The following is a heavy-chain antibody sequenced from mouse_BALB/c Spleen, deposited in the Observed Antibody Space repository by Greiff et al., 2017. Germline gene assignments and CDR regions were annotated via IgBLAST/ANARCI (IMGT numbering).Heavy chain of an antibody. CDR1: GFTFNTYA. V-gene: IGHV10-1*02. Sequence: DVMLVESGGGLVQPKGSLKLSCAASGFTFNTYAMNWVRQAPGKGLEWVARIRSKSNNYATYYADSVKDRFTISRDDSQSMLYLQMNNLKTEDTAMYYCVRHRDYDGYYAMDYWGQGTSVTVSS. CDR3: VRHRDYDGYYAMDY. D-gene: IGHD2-4*01. CDR2: IRSKSNNYAT. J-gene: IGHJ4*01.